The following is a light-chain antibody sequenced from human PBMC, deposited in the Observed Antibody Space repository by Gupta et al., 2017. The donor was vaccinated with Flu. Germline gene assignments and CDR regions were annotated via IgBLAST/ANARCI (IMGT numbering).Light chain of an antibody. CDR3: QVWDSTSDRGV. CDR2: DDS. V-gene: IGLV3-21*02. CDR1: NIGLKN. J-gene: IGLJ3*02. Sequence: SYVLTQPPSVSVAPGQTARIACGGHNIGLKNVHWYQQKPGQVPIPVVYDDSDRPSGIPERFSGSNSGNTATLTISRVEAGDEADYYCQVWDSTSDRGVFGGGTKLTVL.